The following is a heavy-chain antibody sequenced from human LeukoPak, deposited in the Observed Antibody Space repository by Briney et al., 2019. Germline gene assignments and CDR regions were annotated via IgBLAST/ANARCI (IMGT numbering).Heavy chain of an antibody. CDR1: GFTFSSNW. CDR2: IKQDGSEK. D-gene: IGHD2-2*01. CDR3: ASPYCSSTTCYPRTFHH. V-gene: IGHV3-7*01. Sequence: GGSLRLSCAASGFTFSSNWMSWVRQAPGKGLEWVANIKQDGSEKYYVDSVKGRFTISRDNAKNSLYLQMNSMRAEDTAVYYCASPYCSSTTCYPRTFHHWGQGTLVTVSS. J-gene: IGHJ1*01.